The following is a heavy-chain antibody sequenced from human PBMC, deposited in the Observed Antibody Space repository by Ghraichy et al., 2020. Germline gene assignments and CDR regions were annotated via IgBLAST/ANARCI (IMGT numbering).Heavy chain of an antibody. CDR1: GVSISGGGYY. Sequence: TLSLTCTVSGVSISGGGYYWSWVRQHPGKGLEWIGHIYYRGNSYYNPSLKSRVTISVDPSKNQFTLRLNSVTAADTAVYFCARANRQDGALDIWGPGTMVTVSS. D-gene: IGHD1-14*01. V-gene: IGHV4-31*03. J-gene: IGHJ3*02. CDR3: ARANRQDGALDI. CDR2: IYYRGNS.